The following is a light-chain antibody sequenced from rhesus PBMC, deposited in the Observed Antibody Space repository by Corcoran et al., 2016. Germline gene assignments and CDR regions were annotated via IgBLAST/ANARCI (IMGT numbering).Light chain of an antibody. CDR1: ENVNNY. J-gene: IGKJ4*01. CDR2: KAS. Sequence: DIQMTQSPSSLSASVGDRVTIPCRTSENVNNYLNWYQQNPGKAPKLRFYKASTLQSGVPSRFSGSGSGTDYTFTISSLHSEDVATYYCQHNYSTPLTFGGGTKVEIK. CDR3: QHNYSTPLT. V-gene: IGKV1-74*01.